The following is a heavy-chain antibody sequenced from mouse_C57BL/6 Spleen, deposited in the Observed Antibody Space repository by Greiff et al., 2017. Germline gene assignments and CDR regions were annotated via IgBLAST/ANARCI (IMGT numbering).Heavy chain of an antibody. CDR1: GYSITSCYY. D-gene: IGHD2-4*01. Sequence: EVKLMESGPGLVKPSQSLSLTCSVTGYSITSCYYWNWIRQFPGNKLEWMGYISYDGSNNYNPSLKNRISITRDTSKNQFCLKLNSVTTEDTATYDWAKRDYDYDLDYWGQGTTLTVSS. V-gene: IGHV3-6*01. CDR3: AKRDYDYDLDY. CDR2: ISYDGSN. J-gene: IGHJ2*01.